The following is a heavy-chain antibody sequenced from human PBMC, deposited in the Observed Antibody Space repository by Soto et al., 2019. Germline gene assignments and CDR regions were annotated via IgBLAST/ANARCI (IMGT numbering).Heavy chain of an antibody. Sequence: GGSLRLSCAASGFTFSDYYMSWIRQAPGKGLEWVSYISSSGSTIYYADSVKGRFTISRDNAKNSLYLQMNSLRAEDTAVYYCASPIPYYYDSSGPHADYWGQGTLVTVSS. CDR2: ISSSGSTI. J-gene: IGHJ4*02. D-gene: IGHD3-22*01. CDR3: ASPIPYYYDSSGPHADY. V-gene: IGHV3-11*01. CDR1: GFTFSDYY.